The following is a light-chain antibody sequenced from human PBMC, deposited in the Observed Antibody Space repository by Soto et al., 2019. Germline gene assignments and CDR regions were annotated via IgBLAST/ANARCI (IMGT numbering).Light chain of an antibody. CDR3: QQYYTTPLT. CDR1: QSVFYRSYNKNY. CDR2: WAS. J-gene: IGKJ4*01. V-gene: IGKV4-1*01. Sequence: DILMTQSPDSLAVSLGEKATINCKSSQSVFYRSYNKNYLAWYQKKPGQPPKVLIYWASTRESGVPDRFSGSGSETDFTLTISSVQAEDVAVYYCQQYYTTPLTFGGGTKVEIK.